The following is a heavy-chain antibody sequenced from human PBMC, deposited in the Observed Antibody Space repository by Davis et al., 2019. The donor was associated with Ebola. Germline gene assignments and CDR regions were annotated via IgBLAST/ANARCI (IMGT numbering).Heavy chain of an antibody. CDR2: INQDRSEK. J-gene: IGHJ4*02. CDR1: GFTFSDYY. V-gene: IGHV3-7*01. D-gene: IGHD1-26*01. Sequence: GGSLRLSCAASGFTFSDYYMSWIRQAPGKGLEWVANINQDRSEKYYVDSVKGRFTISRDNAKNTLYLQMNNLRVEDTAVYYCATLPGYYWGQGTLVTVSS. CDR3: ATLPGYY.